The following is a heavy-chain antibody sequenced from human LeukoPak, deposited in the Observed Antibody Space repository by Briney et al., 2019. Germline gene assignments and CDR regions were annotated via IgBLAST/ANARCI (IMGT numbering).Heavy chain of an antibody. D-gene: IGHD2-8*01. CDR1: GFTFSSYA. V-gene: IGHV3-30-3*01. CDR2: ISYDGSNK. CDR3: ARGQLSPLMGAFDI. J-gene: IGHJ3*02. Sequence: PGRSLRLSCAASGFTFSSYAMHWVRQAPGKGLEWVAVISYDGSNKYYADSVKGRFTISRDNSKNTLYLQMNSLRAEDTAVYYCARGQLSPLMGAFDIWGQGTMVTVSS.